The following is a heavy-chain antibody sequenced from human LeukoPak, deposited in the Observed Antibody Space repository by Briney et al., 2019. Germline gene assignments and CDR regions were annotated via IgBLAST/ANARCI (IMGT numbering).Heavy chain of an antibody. CDR1: GFTLRGCA. V-gene: IGHV3-23*01. J-gene: IGHJ4*02. CDR3: ARLYGDQDY. CDR2: ISGSGSAT. D-gene: IGHD4-17*01. Sequence: GGSLRLSCAASGFTLRGCAMSWVRQAPGKGLEWVSAISGSGSATYYADSVKGRFTISRDNSKNTLYLQMNSLRAEDTAVYYCARLYGDQDYWGQGTLVTVSS.